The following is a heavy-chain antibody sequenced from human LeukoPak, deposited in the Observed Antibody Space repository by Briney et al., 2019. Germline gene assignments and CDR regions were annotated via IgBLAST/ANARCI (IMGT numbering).Heavy chain of an antibody. CDR1: GYTFTSYA. J-gene: IGHJ4*02. Sequence: ASVKVSCKASGYTFTSYAMHWVSQAPGQRLEWMGWINTGNGNTKYSQKFQGRVTITRDTSASTAYMELSSLRSEDTAVYYCARANTMVRGVIPYFDYWGQGTLVTVSS. D-gene: IGHD3-10*01. V-gene: IGHV1-3*04. CDR3: ARANTMVRGVIPYFDY. CDR2: INTGNGNT.